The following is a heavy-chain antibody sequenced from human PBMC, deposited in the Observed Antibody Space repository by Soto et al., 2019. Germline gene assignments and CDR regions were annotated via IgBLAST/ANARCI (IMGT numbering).Heavy chain of an antibody. Sequence: GGSLRLSYAASGFTVSSNYMSWVRQAPGKGLEWVSVIYSGGSTYYADSVKGRFTISRDNSKNTLYLQMNSLRAEDTAVYYCARGRDSITIFGVVIPYGMDVWGQGTTVTVSS. V-gene: IGHV3-53*01. CDR2: IYSGGST. D-gene: IGHD3-3*01. J-gene: IGHJ6*02. CDR3: ARGRDSITIFGVVIPYGMDV. CDR1: GFTVSSNY.